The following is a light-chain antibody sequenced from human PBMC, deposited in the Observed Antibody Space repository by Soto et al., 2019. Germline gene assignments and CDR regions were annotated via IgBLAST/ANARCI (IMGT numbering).Light chain of an antibody. CDR1: NCNIGTDD. V-gene: IGLV1-47*01. CDR2: KNN. Sequence: SNCNIGTDDVFWYLQFPGTAPKLLIYKNNQRTSGVYARFSGSKSGTSASLAISGLRFEDEADYYYAAWDASLGGYAVGPGRTVHVF. J-gene: IGLJ1*01. CDR3: AAWDASLGGYAVGPGRTVHV.